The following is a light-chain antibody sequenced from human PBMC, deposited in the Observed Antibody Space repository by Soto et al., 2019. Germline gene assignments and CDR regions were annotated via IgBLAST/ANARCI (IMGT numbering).Light chain of an antibody. CDR2: EVS. J-gene: IGLJ1*01. Sequence: QSVLTQPASVSGSPVQSITISCTGTSSDVGSYNLVSWYQQHPGKAPKLMIYEVSKRPSGVSNRFSGSKSGNTASLTISGLQAEDEADYYCCSYAGSSTLYVFGTGTKSPS. V-gene: IGLV2-23*02. CDR3: CSYAGSSTLYV. CDR1: SSDVGSYNL.